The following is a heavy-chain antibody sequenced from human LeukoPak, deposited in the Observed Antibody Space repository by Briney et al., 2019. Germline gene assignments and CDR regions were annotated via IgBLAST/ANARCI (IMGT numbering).Heavy chain of an antibody. Sequence: GGSLRLSCAASGFTVSGNYMSWVRQAPGKGLEWVSVIYSGGSTYYADSVKGRFTISRDNSKNTLYLQMNRLRTEDTAVYYCARGLGSQLVPFDYWGQRTLVTVSS. V-gene: IGHV3-66*01. J-gene: IGHJ4*02. CDR3: ARGLGSQLVPFDY. CDR2: IYSGGST. D-gene: IGHD6-6*01. CDR1: GFTVSGNY.